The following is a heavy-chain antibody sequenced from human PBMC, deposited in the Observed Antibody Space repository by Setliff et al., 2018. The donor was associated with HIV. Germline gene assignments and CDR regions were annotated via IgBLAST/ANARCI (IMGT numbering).Heavy chain of an antibody. CDR2: ISDNREI. D-gene: IGHD3-22*01. CDR3: AKDHRPYFYDKAWFDP. V-gene: IGHV3-21*04. CDR1: GFTLSSYN. J-gene: IGHJ5*02. Sequence: GGSLRLSCAASGFTLSSYNMNWVRQAPGKGLEWVSYISDNREIYADSVKGRFTISRDNARNSLYLQMNSLRAEDTAVYYCAKDHRPYFYDKAWFDPWGQGTLVTVSS.